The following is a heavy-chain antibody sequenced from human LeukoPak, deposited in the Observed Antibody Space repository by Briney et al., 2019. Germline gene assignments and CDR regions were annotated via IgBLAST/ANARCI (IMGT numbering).Heavy chain of an antibody. CDR1: GFTFSSYA. J-gene: IGHJ4*02. V-gene: IGHV3-23*01. CDR2: ISGSGGST. CDR3: ARGSWFGELLSQLEFDY. D-gene: IGHD3-10*01. Sequence: GGSLRLSCAASGFTFSSYAMSWVRQAPGKGLEWVSAISGSGGSTYYADSVKGRFTISRDNSKNTLYLQMNSLRSEDTAVYYCARGSWFGELLSQLEFDYWGQGTLVTVSS.